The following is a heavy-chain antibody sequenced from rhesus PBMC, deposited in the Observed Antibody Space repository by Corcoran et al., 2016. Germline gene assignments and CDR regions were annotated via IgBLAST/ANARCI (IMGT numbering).Heavy chain of an antibody. CDR1: GYSISSGYD. J-gene: IGHJ4*01. V-gene: IGHV4-127*01. D-gene: IGHD4-4*01. CDR3: ARDHFMVATGIDY. CDR2: MYGSSTST. Sequence: QVQLQESGPGVVKPSETLSLTCGVSGYSISSGYDWSWIRQPPGKGLEWIGYMYGSSTSTNYNPSLKSRVTISKETAKIQFSLKLSSVTAADTAVYYCARDHFMVATGIDYWGQGVLVTVSS.